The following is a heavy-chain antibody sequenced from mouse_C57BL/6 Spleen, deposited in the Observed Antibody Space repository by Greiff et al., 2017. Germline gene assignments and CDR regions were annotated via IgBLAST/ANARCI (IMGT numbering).Heavy chain of an antibody. D-gene: IGHD2-3*01. CDR3: ARGYDGYSAWFAY. Sequence: VQLQQSGPELVKPGASVKISCKASGYTFTDYYMNWVKQSHGKSLEWIGDINPNNGGTSYNQKFKGKATLTVDKSSSTAYMELRSRTSEDSAVYYCARGYDGYSAWFAYWGQGTLVTVSA. V-gene: IGHV1-26*01. J-gene: IGHJ3*01. CDR1: GYTFTDYY. CDR2: INPNNGGT.